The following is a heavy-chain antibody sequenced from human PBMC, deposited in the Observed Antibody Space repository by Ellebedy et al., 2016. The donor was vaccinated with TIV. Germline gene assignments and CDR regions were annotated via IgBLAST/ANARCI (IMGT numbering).Heavy chain of an antibody. V-gene: IGHV3-21*01. Sequence: PGGSPRLSCAVSGFTFSSYTMNWVRQAPGTWLESVSSISSGSTYIHYAGSVQGRVTISRDNAKNTLYLQMNSLRAEDTAVYYCARDVAPSGLENYFDYWGQGTLVTVSS. CDR1: GFTFSSYT. CDR3: ARDVAPSGLENYFDY. D-gene: IGHD1-26*01. J-gene: IGHJ4*02. CDR2: ISSGSTYI.